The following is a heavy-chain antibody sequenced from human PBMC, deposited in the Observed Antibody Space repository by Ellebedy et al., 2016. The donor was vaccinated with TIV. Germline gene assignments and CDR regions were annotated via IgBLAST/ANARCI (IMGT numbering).Heavy chain of an antibody. CDR1: GFTFDDYA. CDR3: AREITTILKDYYYMDV. CDR2: ISWNSGSI. D-gene: IGHD3-16*01. J-gene: IGHJ6*03. V-gene: IGHV3-9*01. Sequence: SLKISCAASGFTFDDYAMHWVRQAPGKGLEWVSGISWNSGSIGYADSVKGRFTISRDNAKNSLYLQMNSLRDEDTAVYYCAREITTILKDYYYMDVWGKGTTVTVSS.